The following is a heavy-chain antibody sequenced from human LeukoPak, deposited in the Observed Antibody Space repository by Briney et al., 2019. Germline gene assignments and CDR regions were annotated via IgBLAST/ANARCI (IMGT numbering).Heavy chain of an antibody. CDR3: ARGYYYDSSGYLDY. CDR2: IKQDGSEK. CDR1: GFTFSSYW. D-gene: IGHD3-22*01. Sequence: GGSRRLSCAASGFTFSSYWMSWVRQAPGKGLEWVANIKQDGSEKYYVDSVKGRFTISRDNAKNSLYLQMNSLRAEDTAVYYCARGYYYDSSGYLDYWGQGTLVTVSS. J-gene: IGHJ4*02. V-gene: IGHV3-7*01.